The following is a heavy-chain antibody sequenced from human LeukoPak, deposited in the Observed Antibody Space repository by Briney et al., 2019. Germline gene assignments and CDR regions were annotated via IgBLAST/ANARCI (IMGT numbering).Heavy chain of an antibody. Sequence: GGSLRLSCAASGFTFSTYAMSWVRQAPGKGLEWVSTISGSGADTYYADCVRGRFTISRDNSKNTLYLHMNSLRAEDTAVYCCAKERAGYTNPYYFDYWGQGTLVTVSS. CDR1: GFTFSTYA. D-gene: IGHD3-16*02. J-gene: IGHJ4*02. V-gene: IGHV3-23*01. CDR2: ISGSGADT. CDR3: AKERAGYTNPYYFDY.